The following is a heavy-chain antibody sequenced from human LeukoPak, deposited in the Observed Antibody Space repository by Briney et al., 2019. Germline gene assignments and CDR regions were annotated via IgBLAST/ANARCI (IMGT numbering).Heavy chain of an antibody. Sequence: GASVKVSCKASGYTFTSYDINWVRQATGQGLEWMEWMNPNSGNTGYAQKFQGRVTITRNTSISTAYMELSSLRSEDTAVYYCARVVGDYNGLFDYWGQGTLVTVSS. J-gene: IGHJ4*02. V-gene: IGHV1-8*03. CDR1: GYTFTSYD. CDR2: MNPNSGNT. D-gene: IGHD3-16*01. CDR3: ARVVGDYNGLFDY.